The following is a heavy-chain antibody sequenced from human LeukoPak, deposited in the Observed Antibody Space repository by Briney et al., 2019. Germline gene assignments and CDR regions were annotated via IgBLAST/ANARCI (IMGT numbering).Heavy chain of an antibody. CDR3: ARVQPRYCSSTSCYDY. CDR2: INPNSGGT. V-gene: IGHV1-2*02. CDR1: GYTFTGYY. Sequence: GASVKVSCKASGYTFTGYYMHWVRQAPGQGLEWMGWINPNSGGTNYAQKFRGRVTMTRDTSISTAYMELSRLRSDDTAVYYCARVQPRYCSSTSCYDYWGQGTLVTVSS. J-gene: IGHJ4*02. D-gene: IGHD2-2*01.